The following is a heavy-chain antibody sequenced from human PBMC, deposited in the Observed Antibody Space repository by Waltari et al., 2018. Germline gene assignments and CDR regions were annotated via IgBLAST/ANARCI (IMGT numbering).Heavy chain of an antibody. J-gene: IGHJ6*02. CDR1: DASINNYY. CDR2: IYSSGTT. D-gene: IGHD2-2*01. V-gene: IGHV4-4*07. Sequence: QVQMQESGPGLVKPSDTLSLTCTVSDASINNYYRSWIRQPDGKGLEWIGRIYSSGTTDYNPSLTSRVTMLVDTSKNQFSLKLSSVTAADTAVYYCARMGSTSRHSSRDIMDVWGQGASVTVS. CDR3: ARMGSTSRHSSRDIMDV.